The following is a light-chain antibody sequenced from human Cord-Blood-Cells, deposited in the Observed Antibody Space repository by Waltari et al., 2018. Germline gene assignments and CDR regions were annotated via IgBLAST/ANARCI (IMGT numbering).Light chain of an antibody. CDR2: GAS. CDR1: QSVSSN. Sequence: EIVMTQSPATLSVSPGERATLSCRASQSVSSNLAWYQLKPGQAPRLLLYGASTRATGVPARFSGRGSGTEFTLTLSSLQSEDFAVYYCQQYDNWPPYTFGQGTKLEIK. J-gene: IGKJ2*01. V-gene: IGKV3-15*01. CDR3: QQYDNWPPYT.